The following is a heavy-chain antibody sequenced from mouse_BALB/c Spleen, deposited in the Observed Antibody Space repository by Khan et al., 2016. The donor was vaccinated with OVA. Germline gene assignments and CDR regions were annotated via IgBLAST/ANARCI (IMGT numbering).Heavy chain of an antibody. J-gene: IGHJ2*01. Sequence: QVQLQQSGAELVMAGASVKMSCKASGYTFTSYWMHWVKQRLGQGLEWFAETNPTNGRTYYNEKFKSKATLTVDKSSSTAYMLLSGPTFEDSAVYYCARIKKIVATYFDYWGRGTTLTVSS. D-gene: IGHD1-1*01. CDR1: GYTFTSYW. CDR3: ARIKKIVATYFDY. CDR2: TNPTNGRT. V-gene: IGHV1S81*02.